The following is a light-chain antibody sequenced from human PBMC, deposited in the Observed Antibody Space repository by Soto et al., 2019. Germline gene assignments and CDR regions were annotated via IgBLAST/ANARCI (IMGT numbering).Light chain of an antibody. Sequence: DIQMTQSPSSLSSCVGDIVTITCRASQDIIPWLAWYQQKPGKAPVLLIYDASTLQGGVPSRFSGTGSGTEFTLTISSLQPEDFATYYCQQYNAYYSFGQGTKVDIK. J-gene: IGKJ2*03. CDR3: QQYNAYYS. CDR1: QDIIPW. CDR2: DAS. V-gene: IGKV1-5*01.